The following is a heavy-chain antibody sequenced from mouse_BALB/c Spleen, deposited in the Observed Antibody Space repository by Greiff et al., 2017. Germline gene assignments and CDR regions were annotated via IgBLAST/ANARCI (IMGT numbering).Heavy chain of an antibody. Sequence: EVMLVESGGGLVKPGGSLKLSCAASGFTFSDYYMYWVRQTPEKRLEWVATISDGGSYTYYPDSVKGRFTISRDNAKNNLYLQMSSLKSEDTAMYYCAREGYHYYAMDYWGQGTSVTVSS. V-gene: IGHV5-4*02. CDR3: AREGYHYYAMDY. CDR1: GFTFSDYY. CDR2: ISDGGSYT. J-gene: IGHJ4*01.